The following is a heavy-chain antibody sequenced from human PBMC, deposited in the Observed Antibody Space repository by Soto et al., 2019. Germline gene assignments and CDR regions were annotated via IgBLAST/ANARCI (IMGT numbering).Heavy chain of an antibody. J-gene: IGHJ4*02. Sequence: QIQLVQSGAEWRKPGASVKVSCKASGYSFSFYGINWVRQVPGQGLEWMGLINPSDGNRNSAQKFEDRVTITTATSTNTVFLELRSLKSDDTAIYYCARDRLRGYDSSGFYSWGQRTMVTVSS. CDR1: GYSFSFYG. D-gene: IGHD3-22*01. CDR3: ARDRLRGYDSSGFYS. CDR2: INPSDGNR. V-gene: IGHV1-18*01.